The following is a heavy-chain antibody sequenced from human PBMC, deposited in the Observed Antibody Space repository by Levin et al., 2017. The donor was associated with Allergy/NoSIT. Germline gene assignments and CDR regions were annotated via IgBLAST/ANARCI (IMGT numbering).Heavy chain of an antibody. CDR3: ARDSLRDGYGMDV. D-gene: IGHD5-24*01. V-gene: IGHV3-30*04. Sequence: GGSLRLSCAASGFTFSSYAMHWVRQAPGKGLEWVAVISYDGSNKYYADSVKGRFTISRDNSKNTLYLQMNSLRAEDTAVYYCARDSLRDGYGMDVWGQGTTVTVSS. J-gene: IGHJ6*02. CDR2: ISYDGSNK. CDR1: GFTFSSYA.